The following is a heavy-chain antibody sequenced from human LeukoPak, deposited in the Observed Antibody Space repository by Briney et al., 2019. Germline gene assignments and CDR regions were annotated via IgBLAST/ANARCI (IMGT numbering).Heavy chain of an antibody. D-gene: IGHD2-2*01. CDR2: IYHSGST. CDR1: GGSISSSNW. Sequence: PSETLSLTCAVSGGSISSSNWWSWVRQPPGKGLEWIGEIYHSGSTNYNPSLKSRVTISVDTSKNQFSLKLSSVTAADTAVYYCAISYCSSTSCYGAFDIWGQGTMVTVSS. CDR3: AISYCSSTSCYGAFDI. V-gene: IGHV4-4*02. J-gene: IGHJ3*02.